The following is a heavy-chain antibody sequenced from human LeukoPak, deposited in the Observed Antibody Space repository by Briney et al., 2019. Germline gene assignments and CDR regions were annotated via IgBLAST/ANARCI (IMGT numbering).Heavy chain of an antibody. V-gene: IGHV4-59*11. J-gene: IGHJ4*02. D-gene: IGHD3-22*01. CDR1: GGSISSHY. CDR3: ARVLGYYYDSSGYYDY. CDR2: IYYSGST. Sequence: SETLSLTCAVSGGSISSHYWSWIQQPPGKGLEWIGYIYYSGSTNYNPSLKSRVTISVDTSKNQFSLKLSSVTAADTAVYYCARVLGYYYDSSGYYDYWGQGTLVTVSS.